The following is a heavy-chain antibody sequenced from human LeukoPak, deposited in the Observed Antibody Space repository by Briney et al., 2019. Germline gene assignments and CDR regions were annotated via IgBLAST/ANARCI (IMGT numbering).Heavy chain of an antibody. D-gene: IGHD2-15*01. CDR3: ARDVVVVGASSYYYGMDV. J-gene: IGHJ6*02. CDR1: GYSYSNYW. CDR2: IYPGDSDT. Sequence: GESLKISCKGSGYSYSNYWIGRLRQMPGKGLEWMGMIYPGDSDTRYSPSFQGQVTLSADKSISTAYLQWSSLKASGTAIYYCARDVVVVGASSYYYGMDVWGQGTTVTVSS. V-gene: IGHV5-51*01.